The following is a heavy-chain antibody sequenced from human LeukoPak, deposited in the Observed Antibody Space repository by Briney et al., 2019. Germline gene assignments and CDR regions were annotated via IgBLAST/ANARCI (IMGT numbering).Heavy chain of an antibody. CDR2: ISYDGSNK. CDR1: GFTFSSYG. D-gene: IGHD3-3*01. CDR3: AKAGITIFGVVTQYFDY. Sequence: PGGSLRLSCAASGFTFSSYGMHWVRQAPGKGLEWVAVISYDGSNKYYADSVKGRFTISRDNSKNTLYLQMNSLRAEDTAVYYCAKAGITIFGVVTQYFDYWGQGTLVTVSS. J-gene: IGHJ4*02. V-gene: IGHV3-30*18.